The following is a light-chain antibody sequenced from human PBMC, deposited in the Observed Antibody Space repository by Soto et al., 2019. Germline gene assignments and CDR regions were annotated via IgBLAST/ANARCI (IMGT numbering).Light chain of an antibody. CDR3: SSSTNPGPRV. V-gene: IGLV2-14*03. J-gene: IGLJ1*01. CDR2: DVS. CDR1: SSDVGANNY. Sequence: QSALTQPASVSGSPGQSITISCTGTSSDVGANNYVSWYQQHPGKGPKLMIYDVSNRPSGDSNRFSGSKSGNTASLTISGLQTEDEADYYCSSSTNPGPRVFGTGTKLTVL.